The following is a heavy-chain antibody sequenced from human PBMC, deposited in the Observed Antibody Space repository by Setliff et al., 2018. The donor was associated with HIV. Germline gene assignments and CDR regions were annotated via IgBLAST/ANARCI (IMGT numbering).Heavy chain of an antibody. Sequence: ASVKVSCKAFGYSFTSYFWHWVRQAPGQGLEWLGIIDPNGGATNNAQKLQGRLTVTTDTSTSTLYMELSNLRSDDTAVYYCARAGGGATDQAFDIWGQGTMVTVSS. CDR1: GYSFTSYF. CDR3: ARAGGGATDQAFDI. CDR2: IDPNGGAT. D-gene: IGHD2-2*01. V-gene: IGHV1-46*01. J-gene: IGHJ3*02.